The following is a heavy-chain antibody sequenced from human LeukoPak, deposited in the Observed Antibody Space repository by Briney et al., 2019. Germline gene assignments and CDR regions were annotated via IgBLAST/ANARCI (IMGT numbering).Heavy chain of an antibody. Sequence: GGSLRLSCAASGFTFSSYGMIWVRQAPGKGLEWVSGISGSGGSTYVADSVKGRFTISRDNAKNSLYLQMNSLRAEDTAVYYCASAGYCSGGSCYRVGEWGQGTLVTVSS. CDR2: ISGSGGST. CDR1: GFTFSSYG. CDR3: ASAGYCSGGSCYRVGE. D-gene: IGHD2-15*01. J-gene: IGHJ4*02. V-gene: IGHV3-21*01.